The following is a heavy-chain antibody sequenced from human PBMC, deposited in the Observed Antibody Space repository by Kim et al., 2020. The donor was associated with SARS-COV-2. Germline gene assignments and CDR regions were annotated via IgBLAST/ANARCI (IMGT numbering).Heavy chain of an antibody. D-gene: IGHD6-19*01. Sequence: DKRYSTSLKSRLTITKDTSKHQVVLTMTNMDPVDTAKYYCAHRIAMTGLDYWGQGTLVTVSS. CDR2: DK. J-gene: IGHJ4*02. V-gene: IGHV2-5*01. CDR3: AHRIAMTGLDY.